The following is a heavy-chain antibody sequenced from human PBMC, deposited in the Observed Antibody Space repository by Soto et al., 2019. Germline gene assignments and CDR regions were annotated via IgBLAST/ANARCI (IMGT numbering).Heavy chain of an antibody. CDR1: GGSFSGYY. V-gene: IGHV4-34*01. CDR2: INHSGST. D-gene: IGHD6-19*01. J-gene: IGHJ4*02. CDR3: ARGVAVAGTFFDY. Sequence: SETLSLTCAVYGGSFSGYYWSWIRQPPGKGLEWIGEINHSGSTNYNPSLKSRVTISVDTSKNQFSLKLSSVTAADTAGYYCARGVAVAGTFFDYWGQGTLVTVSS.